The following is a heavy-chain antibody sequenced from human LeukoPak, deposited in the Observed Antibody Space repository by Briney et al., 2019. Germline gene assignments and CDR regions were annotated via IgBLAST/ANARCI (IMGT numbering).Heavy chain of an antibody. J-gene: IGHJ5*02. D-gene: IGHD3-9*01. Sequence: SQTLSLTCTVSGGSISSGSYYWSWIRQPAGKGLEWIGRIYTSGSTNYNPSLKSRVTISVDTSKNQFSLKLSSVPAADTAVYYCARDRPGYDILTGYFQEVDWFDPWGQGTLVTVSS. V-gene: IGHV4-61*02. CDR3: ARDRPGYDILTGYFQEVDWFDP. CDR2: IYTSGST. CDR1: GGSISSGSYY.